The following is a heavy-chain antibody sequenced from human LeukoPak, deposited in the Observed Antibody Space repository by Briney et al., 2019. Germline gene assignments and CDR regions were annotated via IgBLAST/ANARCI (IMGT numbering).Heavy chain of an antibody. CDR3: ARASRRRASFDP. J-gene: IGHJ5*02. CDR2: VHFSGTT. CDR1: RGSPNTYY. V-gene: IGHV4-59*01. Sequence: SETLSLTCTVSRGSPNTYYWSWSRQPPGKGLGWIGYVHFSGTTSYNPSLKSRVFISLNQSKQQISLRVTSVTAADTAVYYCARASRRRASFDPWGQGALVTVSS.